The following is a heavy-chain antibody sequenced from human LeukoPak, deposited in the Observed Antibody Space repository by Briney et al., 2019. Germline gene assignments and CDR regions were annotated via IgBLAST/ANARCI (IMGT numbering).Heavy chain of an antibody. D-gene: IGHD2-15*01. Sequence: GGSLRLSCAASGFTFSRLWMHWVRQAPGKGLEWVSGISWNSGSMDYADSVKGRFTISRDNSKNTLYLQMNSLRAEDTAVYYCAKYSAITFTYCSGGSCYSLDYWGQGTLVTVSS. J-gene: IGHJ4*02. CDR2: ISWNSGSM. V-gene: IGHV3-9*01. CDR3: AKYSAITFTYCSGGSCYSLDY. CDR1: GFTFSRLW.